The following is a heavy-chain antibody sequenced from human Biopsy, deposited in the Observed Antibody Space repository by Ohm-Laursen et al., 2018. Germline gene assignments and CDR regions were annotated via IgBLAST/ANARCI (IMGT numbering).Heavy chain of an antibody. Sequence: SQTLSLTCSVSGGSIISYYWTWIRQPPGKGLEWIGHVYNGGITNYNPSLKSRVTISKDTSNNQFSLQVNSVTAADTAVYYCARTPRDSFWSGSYKRGLWFDPWGQGTLVIVSS. V-gene: IGHV4-59*01. J-gene: IGHJ5*02. D-gene: IGHD3-3*01. CDR3: ARTPRDSFWSGSYKRGLWFDP. CDR1: GGSIISYY. CDR2: VYNGGIT.